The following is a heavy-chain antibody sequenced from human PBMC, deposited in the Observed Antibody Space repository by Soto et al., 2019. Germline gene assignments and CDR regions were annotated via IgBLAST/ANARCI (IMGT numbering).Heavy chain of an antibody. CDR1: GFTFSSYG. D-gene: IGHD2-2*01. J-gene: IGHJ4*02. V-gene: IGHV3-33*01. Sequence: GGSLRLSCAASGFTFSSYGMHWVRQAPGKGLEWVAVIWYDGSNKYYADSVKGRFTISRDNSKNTLYLQMNSLRAEDTAVYYCARTFRDCSSTSCYLFDYWGQGTLVTVSS. CDR2: IWYDGSNK. CDR3: ARTFRDCSSTSCYLFDY.